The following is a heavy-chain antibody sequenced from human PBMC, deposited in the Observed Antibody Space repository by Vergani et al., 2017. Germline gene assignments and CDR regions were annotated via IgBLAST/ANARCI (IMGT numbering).Heavy chain of an antibody. V-gene: IGHV3-53*02. J-gene: IGHJ4*02. Sequence: EVQLVETGGGLIQPGGSLRLSCAASGFTVSSNYMSWVRQAPGKGLEWVSVIYSGGSTYYADSVKGRFTISRDNAKNSLYLQMNSLRAEDTAVYYCAREWLDSRVPAASEIFDYWGQGTLVTVSS. CDR2: IYSGGST. CDR3: AREWLDSRVPAASEIFDY. CDR1: GFTVSSNY. D-gene: IGHD2-2*01.